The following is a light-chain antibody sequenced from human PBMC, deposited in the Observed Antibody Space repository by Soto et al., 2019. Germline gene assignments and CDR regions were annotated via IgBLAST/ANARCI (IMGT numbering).Light chain of an antibody. Sequence: QSVLTQPPSVSGAPGQRVTISCTGSSSNIGAGYDVHWYQQLPGTAPKLLIYGNSNRPSGVPDRFSGSKSGTSASLAITGLRAEDGADYYCQSYDSSLSGVVFGGGTKLPFL. CDR2: GNS. J-gene: IGLJ2*01. CDR3: QSYDSSLSGVV. V-gene: IGLV1-40*01. CDR1: SSNIGAGYD.